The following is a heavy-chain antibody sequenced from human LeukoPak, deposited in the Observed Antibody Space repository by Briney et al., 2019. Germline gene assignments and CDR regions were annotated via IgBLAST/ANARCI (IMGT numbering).Heavy chain of an antibody. D-gene: IGHD3-9*01. CDR1: GGSISSSSYY. V-gene: IGHV4-39*01. CDR2: IYYSGST. CDR3: ARQSKRDVLRYFDI. J-gene: IGHJ3*02. Sequence: SETLSLTCTVSGGSISSSSYYWGWIRQPPGKGLEWIGSIYYSGSTYYNPSLKSRVTISVDPSKNQFSLKLSSVTAADTAVYYCARQSKRDVLRYFDIWGQGTMVTVSS.